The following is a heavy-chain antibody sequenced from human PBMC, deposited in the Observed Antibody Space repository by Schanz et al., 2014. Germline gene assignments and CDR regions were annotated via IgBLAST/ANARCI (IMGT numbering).Heavy chain of an antibody. V-gene: IGHV1-18*04. D-gene: IGHD3-9*01. J-gene: IGHJ6*02. Sequence: QVQLVQSGAEVKKPGSSVNVSCEASGGTFTSYGISWVRQAPGQGLEWMGWISGYYGNTDYAQKLQGRVTMTTDTSTSTAYMELRSLRSDDTAVYYCARDYDILTGYTNYYYYYGMDVWGQGTAVTVSS. CDR1: GGTFTSYG. CDR2: ISGYYGNT. CDR3: ARDYDILTGYTNYYYYYGMDV.